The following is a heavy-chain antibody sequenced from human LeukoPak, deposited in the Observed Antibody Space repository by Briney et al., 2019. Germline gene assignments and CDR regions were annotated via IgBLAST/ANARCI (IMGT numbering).Heavy chain of an antibody. CDR1: SGSIFSSNW. D-gene: IGHD4-23*01. Sequence: PSGTLSLTCSVSSGSIFSSNWWSWVRQPPGKGLEWIGQIIHSGSTRYSPSLKSPVTISVDKTKNHFSLRLTSVTAADTGVYYCARAGGSVISWFDAWGQGTVVTVSS. V-gene: IGHV4-4*02. J-gene: IGHJ5*02. CDR2: IIHSGST. CDR3: ARAGGSVISWFDA.